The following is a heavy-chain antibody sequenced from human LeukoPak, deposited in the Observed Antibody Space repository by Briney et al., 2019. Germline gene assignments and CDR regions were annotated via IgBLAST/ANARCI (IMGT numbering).Heavy chain of an antibody. Sequence: GGSLRLSCAASGFTFSSKWMHWVRQRPGRGLEWVSRISPEGSTTTYADSVKARFTISRDNAKNTLFLQMNSLRAEDTAVYYCVRGRWFFDFWGQGTLVTVSS. CDR1: GFTFSSKW. D-gene: IGHD4-23*01. CDR2: ISPEGSTT. V-gene: IGHV3-74*01. J-gene: IGHJ4*02. CDR3: VRGRWFFDF.